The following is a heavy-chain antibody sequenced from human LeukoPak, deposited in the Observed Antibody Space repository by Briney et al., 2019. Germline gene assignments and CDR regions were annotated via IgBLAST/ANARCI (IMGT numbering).Heavy chain of an antibody. Sequence: GGSLRLSCAASRFTFSSYSMNWVRQAPGKGLEWVSSISSSSSYIYYADSVKGRFTISRDNAKNSLYLQMNSLRAEDTAVYYRATAPRGYSYGWDFDYWGQGTLVTVSS. J-gene: IGHJ4*02. CDR3: ATAPRGYSYGWDFDY. V-gene: IGHV3-21*01. CDR1: RFTFSSYS. D-gene: IGHD5-18*01. CDR2: ISSSSSYI.